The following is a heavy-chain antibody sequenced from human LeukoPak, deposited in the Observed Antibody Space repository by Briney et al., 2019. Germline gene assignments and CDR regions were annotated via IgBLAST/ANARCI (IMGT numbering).Heavy chain of an antibody. D-gene: IGHD6-13*01. V-gene: IGHV1-69*04. Sequence: SVKVSCKASGGTFSSYAISWVRQAPGQGLEWMGRIIPILGIANYAQKFQGRVTITADKSTSTAYMELSSLRSEDTAVYYCARAPIAAAGQYFDYWGQGTLVTVSS. CDR3: ARAPIAAAGQYFDY. CDR1: GGTFSSYA. J-gene: IGHJ4*02. CDR2: IIPILGIA.